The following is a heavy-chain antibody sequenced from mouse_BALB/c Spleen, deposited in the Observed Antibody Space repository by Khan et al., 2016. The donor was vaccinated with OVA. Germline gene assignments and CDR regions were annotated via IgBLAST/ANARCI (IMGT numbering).Heavy chain of an antibody. CDR1: GYIFTSYW. D-gene: IGHD3-2*02. Sequence: QMQLEESGAELVRPGASVKLSCKTSGYIFTSYWIHWVKQRSGQDLEWIARIYPGTDNTYYNEKLKDKATLTADKSSSTAYMQLSSLKSEDSAVYFCAREEALDYFDYWGQGTTLTVSS. CDR2: IYPGTDNT. J-gene: IGHJ2*01. V-gene: IGHV1-76*01. CDR3: AREEALDYFDY.